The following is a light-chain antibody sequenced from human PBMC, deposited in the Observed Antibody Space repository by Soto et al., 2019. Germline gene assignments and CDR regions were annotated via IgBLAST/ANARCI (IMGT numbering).Light chain of an antibody. V-gene: IGKV1-39*01. CDR2: TSG. Sequence: IQMTQSPYSLSASVGDRVTITCRASPRITTYLNWYQQKPGEAPKLLISTSGTLQRGVPSRFSGSGSGTDFTLTITALRPEDFATYFCQQTYSTPYTFGQGTKLEIK. CDR3: QQTYSTPYT. J-gene: IGKJ2*01. CDR1: PRITTY.